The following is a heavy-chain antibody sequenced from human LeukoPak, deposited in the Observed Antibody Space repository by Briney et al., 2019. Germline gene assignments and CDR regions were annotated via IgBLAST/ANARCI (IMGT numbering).Heavy chain of an antibody. CDR1: GFTFSSYA. CDR3: ARSDHYYGSGSYAYYMDV. J-gene: IGHJ6*03. CDR2: ISGSGGST. V-gene: IGHV3-23*01. D-gene: IGHD3-10*01. Sequence: PGGSLRLSCAASGFTFSSYAMSWVRQAPGKGLEWVSAISGSGGSTYYADSVKGRFTISRDNAKNSLYLQMNSLRAEDTALYYCARSDHYYGSGSYAYYMDVWGKGTTVTVSS.